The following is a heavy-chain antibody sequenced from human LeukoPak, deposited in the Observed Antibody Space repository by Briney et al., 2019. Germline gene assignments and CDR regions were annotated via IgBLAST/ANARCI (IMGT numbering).Heavy chain of an antibody. CDR3: ARDVGGSLDY. V-gene: IGHV3-7*01. Sequence: GGSLRLSCAASGFTFTTYWMAWVRQAPGKGLEWVANIKGDESAKHQADSVKGRFTISRDNAQNPVYLQMSSLRVEDTAVYYCARDVGGSLDYWGQGTLVTVSS. J-gene: IGHJ4*02. D-gene: IGHD1-26*01. CDR1: GFTFTTYW. CDR2: IKGDESAK.